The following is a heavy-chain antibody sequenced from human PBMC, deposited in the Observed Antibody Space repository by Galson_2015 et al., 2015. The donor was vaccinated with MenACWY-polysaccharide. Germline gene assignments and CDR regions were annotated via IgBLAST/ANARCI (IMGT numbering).Heavy chain of an antibody. D-gene: IGHD3-3*01. CDR2: IKSDGSST. V-gene: IGHV3-23*01. J-gene: IGHJ5*02. CDR3: AKDSTDFWSVAGRFDH. Sequence: VWVSRIKSDGSSTYYADSVKGRFTISRGNSKNTLYLQMNSLRAEDTAVYYCAKDSTDFWSVAGRFDHWGQGTLVTVSS.